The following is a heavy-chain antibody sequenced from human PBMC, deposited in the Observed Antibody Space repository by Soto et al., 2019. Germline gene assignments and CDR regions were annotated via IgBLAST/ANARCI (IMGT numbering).Heavy chain of an antibody. CDR3: VRRLRYYARRYSYGRLRGREV. CDR2: INHSGST. J-gene: IGHJ6*02. Sequence: PSETLSLTCAVYGGSFSGYYWSWIRQPPGKGLEWIGEINHSGSTNYNPSLKSRVTISVDTSKNQFSLKLSSVTAADTSVYYCVRRLRYYARRYSYGRLRGREVWGEGNTVTV. CDR1: GGSFSGYY. V-gene: IGHV4-34*01. D-gene: IGHD5-18*01.